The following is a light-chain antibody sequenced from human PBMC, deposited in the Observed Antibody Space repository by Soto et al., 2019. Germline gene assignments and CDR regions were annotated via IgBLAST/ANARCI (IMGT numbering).Light chain of an antibody. V-gene: IGKV3-11*01. CDR2: DAS. Sequence: EIVVTQSPATLSLSPGGRATLSCRTSQSVSTYLAWYQQRPGQAPRLLFSDASNRAPDTPARFSGSGSGTDFTLTISSLEPEDFAVYYCQQRGNWPIAFGQGTRLEIK. CDR1: QSVSTY. CDR3: QQRGNWPIA. J-gene: IGKJ5*01.